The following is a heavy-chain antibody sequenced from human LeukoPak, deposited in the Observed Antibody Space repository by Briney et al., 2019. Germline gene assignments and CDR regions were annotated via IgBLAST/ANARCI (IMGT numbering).Heavy chain of an antibody. V-gene: IGHV1-69*04. Sequence: SVKVSCKASGGTFSSYAISWVRQAPGQGLEWMGRIIPILGIANYAQKFQGRVTITADKYTSTAYMELSSLRSEDTAVYYCARLTTPGDYWGQGTLVTVSS. CDR2: IIPILGIA. J-gene: IGHJ4*02. CDR3: ARLTTPGDY. D-gene: IGHD2-15*01. CDR1: GGTFSSYA.